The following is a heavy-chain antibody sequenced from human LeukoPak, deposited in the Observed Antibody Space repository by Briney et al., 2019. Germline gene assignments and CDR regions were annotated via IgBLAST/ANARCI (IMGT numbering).Heavy chain of an antibody. CDR2: ISSSSSYI. Sequence: GGSLRLSCAASGFTFSSYSMNWVRQAPGKGLEWVSSISSSSSYIYYADSVKGRFTISRDNAKNSLYLQMNSLRAEDTAVYYCASAGGSGSYSRVDYWGQGTLVTVSS. J-gene: IGHJ4*02. CDR3: ASAGGSGSYSRVDY. D-gene: IGHD3-10*01. CDR1: GFTFSSYS. V-gene: IGHV3-21*01.